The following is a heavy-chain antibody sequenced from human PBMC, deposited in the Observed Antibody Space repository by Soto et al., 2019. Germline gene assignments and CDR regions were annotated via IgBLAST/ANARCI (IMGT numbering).Heavy chain of an antibody. J-gene: IGHJ5*02. D-gene: IGHD2-15*01. V-gene: IGHV1-69*13. CDR1: GGTFSSYA. Sequence: SVKVSCKASGGTFSSYAISWVRRAPGQGLEWMGGIIPIFGTANYAQKFQGRVTITADESTSTAYMELSSLRSEDTAVYYCARVVVVAASRYNWFDPWGQGTLVTVSS. CDR2: IIPIFGTA. CDR3: ARVVVVAASRYNWFDP.